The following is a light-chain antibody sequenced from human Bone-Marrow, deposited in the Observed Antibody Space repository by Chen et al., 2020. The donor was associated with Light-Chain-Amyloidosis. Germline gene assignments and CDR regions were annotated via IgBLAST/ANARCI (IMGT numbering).Light chain of an antibody. CDR1: NIGSTS. V-gene: IGLV3-21*02. Sequence: SYVLTQPSSVSVAPGQTATIACGGNNIGSTSVHWYQQTPGQAPLLVVYEYSDRPSGIPERLCGSDSGNTATLTSSRVEAGDGAVYYCREWDRSRDRPVFGGGSRLTVL. CDR3: REWDRSRDRPV. J-gene: IGLJ3*02. CDR2: EYS.